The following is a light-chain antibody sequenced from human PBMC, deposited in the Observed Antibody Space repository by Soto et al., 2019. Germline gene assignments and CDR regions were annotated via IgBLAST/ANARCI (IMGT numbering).Light chain of an antibody. V-gene: IGKV3-20*01. J-gene: IGKJ1*01. CDR2: GAS. CDR1: QSVSNNY. Sequence: EIVLTQSPGTLSLSRGERATLSCRASQSVSNNYLAWYQHKPGQAPRLLIYGASSRATGIPDRFSGSGSGTDFTLTIGRLEPEDFAVYYCQQYGSSPRTFGQGTKVDIK. CDR3: QQYGSSPRT.